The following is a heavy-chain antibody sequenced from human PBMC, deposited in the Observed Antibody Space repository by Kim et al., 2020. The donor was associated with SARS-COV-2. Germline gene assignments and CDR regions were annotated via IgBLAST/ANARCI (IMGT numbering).Heavy chain of an antibody. J-gene: IGHJ4*02. Sequence: PSLKGRVTISVDTSKNQFSLKLSSVTAADTAVYYCARHPPHSGYDGGFDYWGQGTLVTVSS. D-gene: IGHD5-12*01. CDR3: ARHPPHSGYDGGFDY. V-gene: IGHV4-39*01.